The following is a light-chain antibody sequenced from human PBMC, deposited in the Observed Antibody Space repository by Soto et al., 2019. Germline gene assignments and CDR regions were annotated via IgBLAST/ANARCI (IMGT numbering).Light chain of an antibody. Sequence: EIVMTQSPATLSVSPGERATLSCRASQGVSGNLAWYQQKPGQAPRLLIYGASTRATGIPARFSGSGSGTEFTLTISSLQSEDFAVYYCQQYKNWPPYTFGPGTKLEIK. J-gene: IGKJ2*01. CDR2: GAS. CDR3: QQYKNWPPYT. V-gene: IGKV3-15*01. CDR1: QGVSGN.